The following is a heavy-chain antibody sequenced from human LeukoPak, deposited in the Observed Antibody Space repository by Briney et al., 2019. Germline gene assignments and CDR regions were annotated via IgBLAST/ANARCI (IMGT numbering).Heavy chain of an antibody. Sequence: SETLSLTCTVSGGSISSYYWSWVRQPPGKGLEWIGYVYYSGSTNYNPSLKSRVTISVDTSKNQFSLKLSSVAAADTAVYYCAGGSYYFDYWGQGTLVTVSS. CDR3: AGGSYYFDY. D-gene: IGHD1-26*01. V-gene: IGHV4-59*01. CDR2: VYYSGST. CDR1: GGSISSYY. J-gene: IGHJ4*02.